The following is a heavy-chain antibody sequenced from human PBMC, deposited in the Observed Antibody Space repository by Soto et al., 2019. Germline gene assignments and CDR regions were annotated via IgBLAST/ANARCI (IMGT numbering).Heavy chain of an antibody. V-gene: IGHV1-18*01. CDR3: ARGRYGDY. CDR1: GYDFTTYG. D-gene: IGHD1-1*01. J-gene: IGHJ4*02. CDR2: ISAHNGNT. Sequence: QVHLVQSGAEVKKSGASVKVSCKGSGYDFTTYGITWVRQAPGQGLEWMAWISAHNGNTEYAQKLQGRVTVTRDTSTSTAYMELRGLTSDDTAAYYCARGRYGDYWGQGALVTVSS.